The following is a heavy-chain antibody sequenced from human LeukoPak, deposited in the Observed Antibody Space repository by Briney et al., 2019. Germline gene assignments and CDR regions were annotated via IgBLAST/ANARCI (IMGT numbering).Heavy chain of an antibody. CDR1: GGSISSYC. CDR3: ARYSESPRYFDY. CDR2: ICYSGST. Sequence: SETLSLTCSVSGGSISSYCWSWTRQPPGKGLEWIGYICYSGSTNYNPSLKSRVTISIDTSKNQFSLKLSSVTAADTAVYYCARYSESPRYFDYWGQGTLVTASS. D-gene: IGHD2-15*01. J-gene: IGHJ4*02. V-gene: IGHV4-59*01.